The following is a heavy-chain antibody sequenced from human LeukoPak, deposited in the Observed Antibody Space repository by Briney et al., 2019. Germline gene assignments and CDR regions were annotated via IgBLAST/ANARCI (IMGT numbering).Heavy chain of an antibody. D-gene: IGHD2-15*01. CDR2: IFYRGGA. V-gene: IGHV4-59*01. J-gene: IGHJ4*02. CDR1: GASFRSYY. Sequence: PSETLSLTCTVSGASFRSYYWNWIRQPPGKGLEWIGYIFYRGGASYNPSLKSRATILIDTSTNQFSLSLTSVTAADTAVYYCATLRYCTGGNCYQDDFWGQGTLVTVSS. CDR3: ATLRYCTGGNCYQDDF.